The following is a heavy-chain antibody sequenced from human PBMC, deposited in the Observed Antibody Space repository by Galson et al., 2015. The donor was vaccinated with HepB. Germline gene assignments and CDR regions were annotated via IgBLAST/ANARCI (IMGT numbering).Heavy chain of an antibody. D-gene: IGHD2-21*01. CDR3: AKDRAYCGGDCPLSNAFDI. V-gene: IGHV3-9*01. Sequence: SLRLSCAASGFTFDVYAMHWARQAPGKGLEWVSGISWNTDSIAYADSVRGRFTISRDNAKNSLYLQMNSLRAEDTALYYCAKDRAYCGGDCPLSNAFDIWGQGTMVTVSS. CDR2: ISWNTDSI. CDR1: GFTFDVYA. J-gene: IGHJ3*02.